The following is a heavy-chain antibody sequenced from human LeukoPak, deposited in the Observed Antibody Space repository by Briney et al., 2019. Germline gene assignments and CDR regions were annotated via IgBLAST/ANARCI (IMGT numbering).Heavy chain of an antibody. Sequence: QSGGSLRLSCAASGFTFNSYAMTWVRQAPGKGLEWVSAISGSGNSPYYADSVKGRFTISRDNSKNSLYLQMNSLRAEDTAVYYCARDFLDSGHGDWFDPWGPGTLVTVSS. V-gene: IGHV3-23*01. CDR3: ARDFLDSGHGDWFDP. CDR1: GFTFNSYA. J-gene: IGHJ5*02. D-gene: IGHD5-12*01. CDR2: ISGSGNSP.